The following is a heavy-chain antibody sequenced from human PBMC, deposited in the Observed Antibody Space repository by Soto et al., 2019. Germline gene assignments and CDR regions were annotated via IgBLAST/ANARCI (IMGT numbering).Heavy chain of an antibody. CDR3: ARVPGYYDSSGYYLNWFDP. Sequence: SETLSLTCTVSGGSISSGDYYWSWIRQPPGKGLEWIGYIYYSGSTYYNPSLKSRVTISVDTSKNQFSLKLSSVTAADTAVYYCARVPGYYDSSGYYLNWFDPWGQGTLVTVSS. CDR2: IYYSGST. V-gene: IGHV4-30-4*01. D-gene: IGHD3-22*01. J-gene: IGHJ5*02. CDR1: GGSISSGDYY.